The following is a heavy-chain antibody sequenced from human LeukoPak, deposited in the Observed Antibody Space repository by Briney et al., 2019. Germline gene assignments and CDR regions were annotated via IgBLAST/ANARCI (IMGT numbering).Heavy chain of an antibody. CDR2: ISATGSTT. CDR3: AREGRAYFDY. J-gene: IGHJ4*02. Sequence: GGSLRLSCVASGFTFSDHYMSWIRQAPGKGLEWVSYISATGSTTYYADSVKARFTISRDNAKNSLYLQMNSLRAEDTAVYYCAREGRAYFDYWAQGTLVTVSS. D-gene: IGHD1-26*01. CDR1: GFTFSDHY. V-gene: IGHV3-11*01.